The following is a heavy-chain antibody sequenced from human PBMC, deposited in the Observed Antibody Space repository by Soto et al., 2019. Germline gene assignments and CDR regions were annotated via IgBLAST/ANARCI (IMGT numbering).Heavy chain of an antibody. V-gene: IGHV3-73*01. CDR2: IRSKVNSYAT. CDR3: ISLRYYGSGSYYY. D-gene: IGHD3-10*01. J-gene: IGHJ4*02. Sequence: PGGSLRLXCAASGFTFSGSAVHWVRQASGKGLEWVGRIRSKVNSYATVYAASMKGRFSISRDDSRNTAYLQINSLKTEDTAVYYCISLRYYGSGSYYYWGQGTLVTVSS. CDR1: GFTFSGSA.